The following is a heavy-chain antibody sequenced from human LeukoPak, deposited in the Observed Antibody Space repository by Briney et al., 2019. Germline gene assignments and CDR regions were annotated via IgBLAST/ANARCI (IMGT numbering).Heavy chain of an antibody. CDR2: ISWNGGSI. CDR1: GFSFDDYA. CDR3: AKAAGAHSSSWGYFDY. D-gene: IGHD6-13*01. V-gene: IGHV3-9*01. Sequence: QTGGSLRLSCAASGFSFDDYAMQWVRQAPGKGLEWVSGISWNGGSIAYADSVKGRFTISRDNAKNSLYLQMNTLRAEDTALYYCAKAAGAHSSSWGYFDYWGQGTLVNVSS. J-gene: IGHJ4*02.